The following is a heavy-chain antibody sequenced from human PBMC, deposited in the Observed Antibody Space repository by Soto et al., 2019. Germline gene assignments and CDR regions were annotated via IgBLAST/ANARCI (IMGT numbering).Heavy chain of an antibody. D-gene: IGHD4-4*01. CDR1: GFTFDDYA. CDR2: ISWNSGSI. CDR3: AKGFDYSNFESFDY. V-gene: IGHV3-9*01. Sequence: SLRLSCAASGFTFDDYAMQWVRQAPGKGLEWVSGISWNSGSIGYADSVKGRFTISRDNAKNSLYLQMNSLRAEDTALYYCAKGFDYSNFESFDYWGQGTLVTVSS. J-gene: IGHJ4*02.